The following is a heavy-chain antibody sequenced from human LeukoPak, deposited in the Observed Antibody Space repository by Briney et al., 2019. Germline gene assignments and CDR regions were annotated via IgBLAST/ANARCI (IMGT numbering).Heavy chain of an antibody. J-gene: IGHJ3*02. CDR2: IYYSGST. V-gene: IGHV4-59*01. Sequence: SETLSLTCTVSGGSIIRYYWCWIRQPPGKGLWWGWYIYYSGSTNYNPSLKSRVTISVDTSKNQFSLKLSPVTAADTAVYYCARIVRGVISPDDAFDIWGQGTMVTVSS. D-gene: IGHD3-10*01. CDR3: ARIVRGVISPDDAFDI. CDR1: GGSIIRYY.